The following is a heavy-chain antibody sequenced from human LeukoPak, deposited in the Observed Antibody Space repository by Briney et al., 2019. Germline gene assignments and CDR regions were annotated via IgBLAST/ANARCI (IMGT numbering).Heavy chain of an antibody. CDR3: ARDDGMIAARPFGYYYYYMDV. V-gene: IGHV1-18*01. CDR2: ISAYNGNT. D-gene: IGHD6-6*01. J-gene: IGHJ6*03. Sequence: ASVKVSCKASGYTFTSYGISWVRQAPGQGLEWMGWISAYNGNTNYAQKLQGRVTMTTDTSTSTAYMELRSLRSDDTAVYYCARDDGMIAARPFGYYYYYMDVWGKGTTVTVSS. CDR1: GYTFTSYG.